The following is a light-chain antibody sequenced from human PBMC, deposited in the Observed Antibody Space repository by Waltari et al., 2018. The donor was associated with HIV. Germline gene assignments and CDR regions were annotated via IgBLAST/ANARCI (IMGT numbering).Light chain of an antibody. CDR1: ASDVGGHIY. CDR2: EVT. CDR3: SSYSGRNRSVI. J-gene: IGLJ2*01. V-gene: IGLV2-8*01. Sequence: QSALTQPPSASGSPGQAVPISCPGTASDVGGHIYASCYQQHPGKAPKLIISEVTKRPSGVPYRFSGSKSGNTASLTVSGLQAEDEGDYFCSSYSGRNRSVIFGGGTRVTVL.